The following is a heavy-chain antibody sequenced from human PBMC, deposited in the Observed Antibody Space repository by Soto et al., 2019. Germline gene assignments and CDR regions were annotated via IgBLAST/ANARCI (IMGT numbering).Heavy chain of an antibody. D-gene: IGHD3-9*01. CDR3: ARVGDILTRGDGWFDP. CDR1: GGSISSGGYS. CDR2: IYHSGST. J-gene: IGHJ5*02. Sequence: KASETLSLTCAVSGGSISSGGYSWSWIRQPPGKGLEWIGYIYHSGSTYYNPSLKSRVTISVDRSKNQFSLKLSSVTAADTAVYYCARVGDILTRGDGWFDPWGQGTLVTVSS. V-gene: IGHV4-30-2*01.